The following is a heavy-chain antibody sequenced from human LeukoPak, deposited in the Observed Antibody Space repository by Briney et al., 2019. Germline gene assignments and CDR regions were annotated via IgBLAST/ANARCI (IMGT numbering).Heavy chain of an antibody. CDR3: AISSSGDNGHYYGMDV. CDR2: IYSDGST. D-gene: IGHD6-25*01. V-gene: IGHV3-53*04. CDR1: GFTVSSNY. Sequence: GGSLRLSCAASGFTVSSNYMSWVRQAPGKGLEWVSLIYSDGSTYYADSVKGRFSISRHNSKNTLYLQMNSLRAEDTAVYYCAISSSGDNGHYYGMDVWGQGTTVTISS. J-gene: IGHJ6*02.